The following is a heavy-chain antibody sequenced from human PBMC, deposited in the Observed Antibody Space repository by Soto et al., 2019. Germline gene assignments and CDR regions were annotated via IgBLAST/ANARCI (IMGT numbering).Heavy chain of an antibody. J-gene: IGHJ4*02. D-gene: IGHD6-19*01. CDR3: AKDYGSGWSADY. CDR2: INGSGDTT. CDR1: GFTFSSYV. V-gene: IGHV3-23*01. Sequence: GGSLRLSCAASGFTFSSYVMSWVRQTPGKRLEWVSGINGSGDTTYYADSVKGRFTVTRDNSRNTVFLQMNSLRGDDTAVYYCAKDYGSGWSADYWGQGALVTAPQ.